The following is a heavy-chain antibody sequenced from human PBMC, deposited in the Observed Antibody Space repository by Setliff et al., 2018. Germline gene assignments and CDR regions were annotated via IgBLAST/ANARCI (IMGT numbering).Heavy chain of an antibody. Sequence: SVKVSCKSSGGTFSSPGITWVRQAPGQGLQWLGRFIPILGATNYAQNFQGRVTITADESTSTGYMELRSLRSDDTAVYYCARELRSPYWHLDSWGQGTQVTVS. D-gene: IGHD3-16*01. CDR3: ARELRSPYWHLDS. J-gene: IGHJ5*01. CDR2: FIPILGAT. CDR1: GGTFSSPG. V-gene: IGHV1-69*13.